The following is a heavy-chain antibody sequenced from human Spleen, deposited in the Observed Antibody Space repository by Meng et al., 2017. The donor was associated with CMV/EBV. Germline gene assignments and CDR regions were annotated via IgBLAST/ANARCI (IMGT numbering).Heavy chain of an antibody. Sequence: GESLKISCAASGFTVSSNYMSWVRQAPGKGLEWVAFIRFDGRDKYYAESVKGRFIISRDTSKNMLYLQMNSLRVDDTAVYYCARGPRWLDPWGQGTLVTVSS. J-gene: IGHJ5*02. V-gene: IGHV3-30*02. CDR2: IRFDGRDK. CDR1: GFTVSSNY. CDR3: ARGPRWLDP.